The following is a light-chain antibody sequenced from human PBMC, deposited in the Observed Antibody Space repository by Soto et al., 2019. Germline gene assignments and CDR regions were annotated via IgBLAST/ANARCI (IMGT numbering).Light chain of an antibody. J-gene: IGKJ1*01. Sequence: EIVLTQSPGTLSLSPGERATLSCRASQSLTSRYLAWYRQKPGQAPRLLIYGASSRATGIPDRFSGSGSGTDFTLTISRLEPEDFAVYYCQQYGSSPWTFGQGTKVDNK. V-gene: IGKV3-20*01. CDR2: GAS. CDR1: QSLTSRY. CDR3: QQYGSSPWT.